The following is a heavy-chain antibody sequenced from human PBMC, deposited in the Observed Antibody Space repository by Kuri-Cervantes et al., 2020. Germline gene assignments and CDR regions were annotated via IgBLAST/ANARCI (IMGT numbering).Heavy chain of an antibody. V-gene: IGHV3-30*02. CDR3: AKDLLGAGTDY. CDR2: IRYDGSNK. D-gene: IGHD6-19*01. Sequence: GESLKISCAASGFTFSSYGMHWVRQAPGKGLEWVAFIRYDGSNKYYADSVKGRFTISRDNSKNTLYLQMNSLRAEDTAVYYCAKDLLGAGTDYWGQGTLVTVSS. CDR1: GFTFSSYG. J-gene: IGHJ4*02.